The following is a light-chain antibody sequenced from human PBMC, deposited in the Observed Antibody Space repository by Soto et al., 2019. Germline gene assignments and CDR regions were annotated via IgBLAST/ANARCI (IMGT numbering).Light chain of an antibody. CDR2: GAS. V-gene: IGKV3-20*01. J-gene: IGKJ1*01. CDR1: QSVRSTS. Sequence: DIVLTQSPGTLSLSPGERATLSCRASQSVRSTSLVWYQQKPGQAPRLLIYGASSRATGIPDRFSGSGSGTDFTLTISRLEPEDSAVYYCQQYGSSSWTFGQGTRVEIK. CDR3: QQYGSSSWT.